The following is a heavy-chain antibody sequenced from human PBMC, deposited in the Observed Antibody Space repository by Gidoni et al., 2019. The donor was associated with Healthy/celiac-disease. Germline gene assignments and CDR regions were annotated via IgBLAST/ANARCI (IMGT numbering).Heavy chain of an antibody. D-gene: IGHD1-26*01. Sequence: EVQLVESGGGLVKPGGSRRLSCAASGFTFSNAWMSWVRQAPGKGLEWGGRIKSKTDGGTTDYAAPVKGRFTISRDDSKNTLYLQMNSLKTEETAVYYCTTDRRGAKVEWGQGTLVTVSS. CDR3: TTDRRGAKVE. CDR1: GFTFSNAW. J-gene: IGHJ4*02. CDR2: IKSKTDGGTT. V-gene: IGHV3-15*01.